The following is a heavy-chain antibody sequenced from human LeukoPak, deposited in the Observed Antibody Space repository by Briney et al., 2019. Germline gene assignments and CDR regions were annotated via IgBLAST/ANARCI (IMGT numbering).Heavy chain of an antibody. J-gene: IGHJ3*02. D-gene: IGHD4-23*01. CDR1: GFSLSTSGMR. CDR3: ARMDGGDAFDI. CDR2: IDWDDDK. V-gene: IGHV2-70*04. Sequence: ESGPALVKPTQTLTLTCTFSGFSLSTSGMRVSWIRQPPGKALEWLARIDWDDDKFYSTSLKTRLTISKDTSKNQVVLTMTNMDPVDTATYYSARMDGGDAFDIWGQGTMVTVSS.